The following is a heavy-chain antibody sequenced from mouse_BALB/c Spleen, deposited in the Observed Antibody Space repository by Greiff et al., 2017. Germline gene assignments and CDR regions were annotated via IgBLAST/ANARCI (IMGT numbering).Heavy chain of an antibody. CDR1: GFTFSSYA. CDR3: ARLTTATGGFDY. V-gene: IGHV5-9-3*01. CDR2: ISSGGSYT. J-gene: IGHJ2*01. D-gene: IGHD1-2*01. Sequence: EVKVVESGGGLVKPGGSLKLSCAASGFTFSSYAMSWVRQTPEKRLEWVATISSGGSYTYYPDSVKGRFTISRDNAKNTLYLQMSSLRSEDTAMYYCARLTTATGGFDYWGQGTTLTVSS.